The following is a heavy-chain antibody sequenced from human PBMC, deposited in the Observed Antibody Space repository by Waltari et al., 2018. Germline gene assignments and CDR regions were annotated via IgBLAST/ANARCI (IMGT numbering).Heavy chain of an antibody. D-gene: IGHD3-10*01. CDR3: AREGGRYYDVFDI. J-gene: IGHJ3*02. CDR2: ISEDGRNK. V-gene: IGHV3-30*04. Sequence: QVQLVESGGGVVQPGRSLSLSCAASGFTSNSYAMHGVRQAPVKGLEVVAFISEDGRNKYYAACVKGRFTISRDNSKNTLYLQVNSLRAEDTAVYYCAREGGRYYDVFDIWGQGTMVTVSS. CDR1: GFTSNSYA.